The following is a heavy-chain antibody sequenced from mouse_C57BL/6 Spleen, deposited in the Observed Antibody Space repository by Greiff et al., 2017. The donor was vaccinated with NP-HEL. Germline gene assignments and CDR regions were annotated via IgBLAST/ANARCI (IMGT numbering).Heavy chain of an antibody. CDR1: GYTFTSYW. J-gene: IGHJ4*01. D-gene: IGHD5-1*01. CDR2: INPSSGYT. V-gene: IGHV1-7*01. CDR3: ALTYDYAMDY. Sequence: QVQLKQSGAELAKPGASVKLSCKASGYTFTSYWMHWVKQRPGQGLEWIGYINPSSGYTKYNQKFKVKATLTADKSSSTAYMQLSSLTYEDSAVYYCALTYDYAMDYWGQGTSVTVSS.